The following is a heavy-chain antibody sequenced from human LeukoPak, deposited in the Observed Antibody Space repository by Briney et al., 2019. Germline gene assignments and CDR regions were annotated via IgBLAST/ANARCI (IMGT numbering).Heavy chain of an antibody. J-gene: IGHJ4*02. V-gene: IGHV3-48*02. CDR2: ISSSSTTI. D-gene: IGHD4-23*01. CDR3: ATNPYGGHYFDY. CDR1: GFTFSSYW. Sequence: GGSLRLSCAASGFTFSSYWMSWVRQAPGKGLEWVSFISSSSTTIDDADSVKGRFTVSRDNAKNSLYLQMNSLRDEDTAVYYCATNPYGGHYFDYWGQGTLVTVSS.